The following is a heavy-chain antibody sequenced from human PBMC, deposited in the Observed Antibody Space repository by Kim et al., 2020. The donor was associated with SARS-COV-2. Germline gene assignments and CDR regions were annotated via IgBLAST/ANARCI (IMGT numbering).Heavy chain of an antibody. CDR3: ARQLLWFGEFTYGDAFDI. J-gene: IGHJ3*02. D-gene: IGHD3-10*01. Sequence: SETLSLTCTVSGGSISSSSYYWGWIRQPPGKGLEWIGSIYYSGSTYYNPSLKSRVTISVDTSKNQFSLKLSSVTAADTAVYYCARQLLWFGEFTYGDAFDIWGQGTMVTVSS. CDR2: IYYSGST. V-gene: IGHV4-39*01. CDR1: GGSISSSSYY.